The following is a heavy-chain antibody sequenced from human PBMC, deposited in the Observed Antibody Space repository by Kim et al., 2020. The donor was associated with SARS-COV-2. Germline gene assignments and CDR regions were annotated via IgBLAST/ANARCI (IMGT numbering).Heavy chain of an antibody. CDR2: ISYDGSNK. D-gene: IGHD1-26*01. CDR1: GFTFSSYG. CDR3: ASLEVGATTSSIDY. Sequence: GGSLRLSCAASGFTFSSYGMHWVRQAPGKGLEWVAVISYDGSNKYYADSVKGRFTISRDNSKNTLYLQMNSLRAEDTAVYYCASLEVGATTSSIDYWGQGTLVTVSS. V-gene: IGHV3-33*05. J-gene: IGHJ4*02.